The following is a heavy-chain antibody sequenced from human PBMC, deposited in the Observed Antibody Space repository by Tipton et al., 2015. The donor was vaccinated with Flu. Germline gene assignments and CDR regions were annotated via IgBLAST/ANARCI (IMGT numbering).Heavy chain of an antibody. Sequence: SLRLSCAASGFNFSSYNMNWVRQAPGKGLEWISYISTSGDSRHYADSVKGRFTISRDTAKKSLYLQMSSLRDDDTAVYYCVRVDGGRRFHYAFDFWGHGTMVTVSS. CDR3: VRVDGGRRFHYAFDF. CDR2: ISTSGDSR. V-gene: IGHV3-48*02. CDR1: GFNFSSYN. J-gene: IGHJ3*01. D-gene: IGHD4-23*01.